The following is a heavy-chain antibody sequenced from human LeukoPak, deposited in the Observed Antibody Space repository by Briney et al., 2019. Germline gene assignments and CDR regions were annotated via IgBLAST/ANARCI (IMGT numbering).Heavy chain of an antibody. V-gene: IGHV4-59*01. J-gene: IGHJ4*02. CDR2: IYSSGST. D-gene: IGHD4-23*01. Sequence: SETLSLTCAVYGGSFSGYYWSWIRQPPGKGLEWIGYIYSSGSTNYNPSLKSRVIISVDTSKNQFSLKLSPVIAADTAVYYCARVGVDYSGNIIKYYFDYWGQGTLVTVSS. CDR1: GGSFSGYY. CDR3: ARVGVDYSGNIIKYYFDY.